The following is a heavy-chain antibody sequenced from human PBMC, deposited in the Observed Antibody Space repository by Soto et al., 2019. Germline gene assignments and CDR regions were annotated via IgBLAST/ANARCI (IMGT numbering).Heavy chain of an antibody. CDR3: VRLRTSGYHTHFYQGMDV. CDR1: GHTIWNYG. CDR2: ISPYNDIT. Sequence: QVQLEQSGVEVKKPGASVKVTCKASGHTIWNYGISWVRQAPGQGLEWMGWISPYNDITNYAQKFQGRVTMTTDISTSTAYMELRSLSSDDTAVYYCVRLRTSGYHTHFYQGMDVWGQGTTVTVSS. V-gene: IGHV1-18*01. J-gene: IGHJ6*02. D-gene: IGHD3-22*01.